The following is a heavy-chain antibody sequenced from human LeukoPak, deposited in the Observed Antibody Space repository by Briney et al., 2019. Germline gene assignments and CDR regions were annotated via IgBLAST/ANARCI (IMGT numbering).Heavy chain of an antibody. CDR3: ARVVRGYSYGSWYFDY. D-gene: IGHD5-18*01. CDR2: INHSGST. Sequence: SETLSLTCAVYGGSFSGYYWSWIRQPPGKGLEWIVEINHSGSTNYNPSLKSRVTISVDTSKNQFSLKLSSVTAADTAVYYCARVVRGYSYGSWYFDYWGQGTLVTVSS. CDR1: GGSFSGYY. V-gene: IGHV4-34*01. J-gene: IGHJ4*02.